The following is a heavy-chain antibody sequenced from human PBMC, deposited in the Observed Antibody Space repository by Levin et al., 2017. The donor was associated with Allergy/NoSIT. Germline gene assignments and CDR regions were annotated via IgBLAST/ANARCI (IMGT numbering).Heavy chain of an antibody. V-gene: IGHV3-30*03. CDR1: EFIFSNYG. CDR3: AGDYHYGLDV. J-gene: IGHJ6*02. Sequence: PGGSLRLSCAASEFIFSNYGMHWVRQAPGKGLEWVAAILDDGIIEYYADSVKGRFTISRDNSKNTLFLQMSSLRAEDTGIYYCAGDYHYGLDVWGQGTTVTVSS. CDR2: ILDDGIIE.